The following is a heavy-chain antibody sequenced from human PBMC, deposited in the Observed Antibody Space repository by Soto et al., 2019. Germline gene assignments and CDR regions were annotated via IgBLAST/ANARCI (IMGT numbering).Heavy chain of an antibody. J-gene: IGHJ4*02. CDR1: GFSLSNARMG. CDR2: IFSNDEK. D-gene: IGHD3-22*01. Sequence: SGPTLVNPTETLTLTCTVSGFSLSNARMGVSWIRQPPGKALGWLAHIFSNDEKSYSTSLKSRLTISKDTSKSQVVLTMTNMDPVDTATYYCARAYYYDSSGYPPSFDYWGQGTLVTVS. V-gene: IGHV2-26*01. CDR3: ARAYYYDSSGYPPSFDY.